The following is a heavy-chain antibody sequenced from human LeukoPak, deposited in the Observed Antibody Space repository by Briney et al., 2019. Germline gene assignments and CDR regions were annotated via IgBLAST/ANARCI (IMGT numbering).Heavy chain of an antibody. V-gene: IGHV1-18*01. CDR2: ISAYNGNT. CDR3: ATGRVGATCLDY. J-gene: IGHJ4*02. D-gene: IGHD1-26*01. CDR1: GYTFTSYG. Sequence: ASVKVSCKASGYTFTSYGISWVRQAPGQGLEWMGWISAYNGNTNYAQKLQGRVTMTEDTSTDTAYMELSSLRSEDTAVYYCATGRVGATCLDYWGQGTLATVSS.